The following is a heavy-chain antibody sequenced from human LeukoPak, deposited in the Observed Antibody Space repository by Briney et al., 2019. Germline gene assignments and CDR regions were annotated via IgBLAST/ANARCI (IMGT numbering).Heavy chain of an antibody. Sequence: GGSLRLSCVASGFTFSSYSMNWVRQAPGKGLEWVSSISSSSSYIYYADSVKGRFTISRDNAKNSLYLQMNSLRAEDTAVYYCARGVGYCSSTSCYWWFDPWGQGTLVTVSS. V-gene: IGHV3-21*01. D-gene: IGHD2-2*01. J-gene: IGHJ5*02. CDR3: ARGVGYCSSTSCYWWFDP. CDR2: ISSSSSYI. CDR1: GFTFSSYS.